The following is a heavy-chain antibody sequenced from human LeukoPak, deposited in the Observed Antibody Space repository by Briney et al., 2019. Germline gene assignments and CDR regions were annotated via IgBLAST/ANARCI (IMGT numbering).Heavy chain of an antibody. CDR1: GFTFSSYW. V-gene: IGHV3-74*01. Sequence: GSLRLSCAASGFTFSSYWMHWVRQAPGKGLVWVSRINSDGSSTSYADSVKGRFTISRDNAKNTLYLQMNSLRAEDTAVYYCARGPLGLVPYDAFDIWGQGTMVTVSS. CDR2: INSDGSST. D-gene: IGHD5/OR15-5a*01. CDR3: ARGPLGLVPYDAFDI. J-gene: IGHJ3*02.